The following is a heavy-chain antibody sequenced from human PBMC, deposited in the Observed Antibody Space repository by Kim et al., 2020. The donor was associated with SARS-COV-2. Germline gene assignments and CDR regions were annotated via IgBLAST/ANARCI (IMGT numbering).Heavy chain of an antibody. CDR3: AKGGLYCSSTSCYLY. Sequence: GGSLRLSCAASGFTFSSYAMSWVRQAPGKGLEWVSAISGSGGSTYYADSVKGRFTISRDNSKNTLYLQMNSLRAEDTAVYYCAKGGLYCSSTSCYLYWGQGTLVTVSS. CDR1: GFTFSSYA. CDR2: ISGSGGST. D-gene: IGHD2-2*01. J-gene: IGHJ4*02. V-gene: IGHV3-23*01.